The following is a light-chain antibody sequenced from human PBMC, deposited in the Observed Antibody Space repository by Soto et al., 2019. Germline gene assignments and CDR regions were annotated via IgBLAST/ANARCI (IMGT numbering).Light chain of an antibody. Sequence: QSVLPQPPSVSGAPGQRATISCTGSTSNIGAGYDVHWYQQLPGTAPKLLIYGNSNRPSGVPDRFSASKSGTSASLAITGLQAEDEADYYCQSYDSSLSDAVFGGGTKVTVL. CDR3: QSYDSSLSDAV. CDR1: TSNIGAGYD. CDR2: GNS. J-gene: IGLJ2*01. V-gene: IGLV1-40*01.